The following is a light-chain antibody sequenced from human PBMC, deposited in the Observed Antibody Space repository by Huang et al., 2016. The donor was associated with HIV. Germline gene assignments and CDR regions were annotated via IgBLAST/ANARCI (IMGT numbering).Light chain of an antibody. CDR3: MQALQIPHS. Sequence: DIVMTQSPLSLPVTPGEPASISCRSRQSLLHNNGYHYLDWYVQKPGQSPQLLIYSGSHRASGVPDRLSGSGSGTDFTLKISRVEAADVGVYYCMQALQIPHSFGQGTKLEIK. V-gene: IGKV2-28*01. CDR2: SGS. CDR1: QSLLHNNGYHY. J-gene: IGKJ2*03.